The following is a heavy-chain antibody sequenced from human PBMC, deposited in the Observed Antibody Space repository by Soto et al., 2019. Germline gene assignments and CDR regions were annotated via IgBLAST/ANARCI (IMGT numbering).Heavy chain of an antibody. Sequence: SETLSLTCTVSGGSIIDGQTYLNWIRQHPERGLEWMGYINYRGTTNYSPALKSRILISIDTSKNQFSLRLSSVTAADTAVYYCARDAPGVDPYWGQGTLVTVSS. J-gene: IGHJ4*02. CDR2: INYRGTT. CDR3: ARDAPGVDPY. CDR1: GGSIIDGQTY. V-gene: IGHV4-31*03. D-gene: IGHD2-2*01.